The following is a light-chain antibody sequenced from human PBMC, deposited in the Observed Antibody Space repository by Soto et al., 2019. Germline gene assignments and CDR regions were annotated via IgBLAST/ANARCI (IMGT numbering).Light chain of an antibody. V-gene: IGKV1-5*03. Sequence: EIQMTQSPSTLSASLGDRVTITCRASESISSWLACYQQKPGKATTLLIYEASSLESGVPSRFSGSGSGTGFTLAIRKLQPDDFATYYGQQYHSYPCTCGQGTKVEIK. CDR2: EAS. CDR1: ESISSW. J-gene: IGKJ1*01. CDR3: QQYHSYPCT.